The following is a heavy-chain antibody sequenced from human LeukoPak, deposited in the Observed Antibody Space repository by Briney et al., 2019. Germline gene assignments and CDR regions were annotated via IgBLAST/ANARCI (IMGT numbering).Heavy chain of an antibody. CDR1: GFTFSSYG. D-gene: IGHD6-19*01. V-gene: IGHV3-21*01. Sequence: GALRLSCAASGFTFSSYGMHWVRQAPGKGLEWVSSISSSSSYIYYADSVKGRFTISRDNAKNSLYLQMNSLRAEDTAVYYCARSAVADPYYYYGMDVWGQGTTVTVSS. J-gene: IGHJ6*02. CDR2: ISSSSSYI. CDR3: ARSAVADPYYYYGMDV.